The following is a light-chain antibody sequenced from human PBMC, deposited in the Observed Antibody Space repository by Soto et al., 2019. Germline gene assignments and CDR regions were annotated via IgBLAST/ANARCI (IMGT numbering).Light chain of an antibody. CDR2: DVS. CDR3: SSYTSRITWV. Sequence: QSALTQPASVSGSPGQSITISCTGTSSDVGAYNYVSWYQQHPGKAPKLMIYDVSNRPSGVSNRFSGSKSGNTASLTISGLQAEDEADYYCSSYTSRITWVFGGGTKL. CDR1: SSDVGAYNY. J-gene: IGLJ3*02. V-gene: IGLV2-14*01.